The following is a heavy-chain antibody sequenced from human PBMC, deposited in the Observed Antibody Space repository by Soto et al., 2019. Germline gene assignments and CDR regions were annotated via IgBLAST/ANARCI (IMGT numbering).Heavy chain of an antibody. CDR3: ATHRRGYSYYDMDL. Sequence: GGSLRLSCAASGFTFSNYAITWVRQAPGKGLEWVSAVSGGGSRTYYADSVKGRFTVSRDNSRSTLFLQVNSLRAEDTAVYYCATHRRGYSYYDMDLWGPRTTVTVSS. D-gene: IGHD3-10*01. CDR1: GFTFSNYA. V-gene: IGHV3-23*01. J-gene: IGHJ6*02. CDR2: VSGGGSRT.